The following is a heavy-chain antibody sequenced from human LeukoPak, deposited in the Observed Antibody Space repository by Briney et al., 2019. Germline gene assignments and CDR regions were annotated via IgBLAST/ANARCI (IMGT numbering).Heavy chain of an antibody. V-gene: IGHV4-59*08. CDR2: IYYSGST. Sequence: NASETLSLTCTVSGGSISSYYWSWIRQPPGKGLEWIGYIYYSGSTNYNPSLKSRVTISVDTSKNQFSLKLSSVTAADTAVYYCASFRNDSPLDYWGQGTLVTVSS. CDR3: ASFRNDSPLDY. J-gene: IGHJ4*02. D-gene: IGHD1-1*01. CDR1: GGSISSYY.